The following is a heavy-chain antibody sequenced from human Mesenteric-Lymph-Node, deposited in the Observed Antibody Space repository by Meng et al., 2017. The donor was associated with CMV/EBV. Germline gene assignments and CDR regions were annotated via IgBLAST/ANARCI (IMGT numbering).Heavy chain of an antibody. V-gene: IGHV3-30-3*01. CDR3: ARDGGSYGQSNFDY. CDR1: GFTFSSHA. CDR2: ISYDESHK. Sequence: GESLKISCAASGFTFSSHAMHWVRQAPGKGLEWVAVISYDESHKYYADSVKGRFTISRDNSKNTLYLQMNSLRPEDTAVYYCARDGGSYGQSNFDYWGQGTLVTVSS. J-gene: IGHJ4*02. D-gene: IGHD5-18*01.